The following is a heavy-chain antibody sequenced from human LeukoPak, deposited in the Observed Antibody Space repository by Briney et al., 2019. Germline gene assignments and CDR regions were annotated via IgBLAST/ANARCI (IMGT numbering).Heavy chain of an antibody. D-gene: IGHD6-19*01. J-gene: IGHJ4*02. CDR1: GFTFRSYG. CDR2: FNSDGSNT. V-gene: IGHV3-74*01. Sequence: GGSLRLSCAASGFTFRSYGMHWARQSPGKGLVWVSRFNSDGSNTRYADSVKGRFTISRDNAKNTLYLQMNSLRAEDTAVYYCAREGTLAEFDYWGQGTPVTVSS. CDR3: AREGTLAEFDY.